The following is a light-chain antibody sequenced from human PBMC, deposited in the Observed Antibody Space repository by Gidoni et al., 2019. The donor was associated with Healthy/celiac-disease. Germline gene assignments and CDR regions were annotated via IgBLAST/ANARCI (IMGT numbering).Light chain of an antibody. CDR1: QGIRSY. Sequence: DIQMTQSPSSLSASVGDRVTITCRASQGIRSYLAWYQQKPGKVPKLLIYTASTLQSGVPSRFSGSGSGTEFTLTISSLQPEDVATYYCQKYSSVPWTFGQGTKVEIK. J-gene: IGKJ1*01. CDR3: QKYSSVPWT. V-gene: IGKV1-27*01. CDR2: TAS.